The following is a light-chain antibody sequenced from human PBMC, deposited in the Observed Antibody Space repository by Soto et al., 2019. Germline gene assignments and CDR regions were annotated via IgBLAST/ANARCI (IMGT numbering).Light chain of an antibody. CDR3: QQYNSYPWT. CDR2: DAS. Sequence: DIQMTQSPSTLSASVGDRVTMTCRASQSISSWLAWYQQKPGKAPKLLIYDASSLESGVPSRFSGSGSGTEFTLTITSLQPDDFATYYCQQYNSYPWTFGQGTNVDIK. V-gene: IGKV1-5*01. CDR1: QSISSW. J-gene: IGKJ1*01.